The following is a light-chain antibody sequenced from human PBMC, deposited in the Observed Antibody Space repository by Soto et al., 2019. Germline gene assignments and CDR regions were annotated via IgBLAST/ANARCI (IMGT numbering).Light chain of an antibody. V-gene: IGKV1-39*01. J-gene: IGKJ4*01. CDR1: QSIVSS. CDR3: QHSYTTPLT. Sequence: DIQITQSPSSLSASVGDRVTITCRASQSIVSSLNWYQQKPGEAPKLLIYAASSLQSGVPSRFSGSGAGTDFTLTISSLQPEDFAPYYCQHSYTTPLTFGGGTKVEIK. CDR2: AAS.